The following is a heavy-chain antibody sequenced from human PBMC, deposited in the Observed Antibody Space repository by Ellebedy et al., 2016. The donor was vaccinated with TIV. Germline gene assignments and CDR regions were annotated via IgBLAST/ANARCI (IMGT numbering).Heavy chain of an antibody. CDR3: AKTRSFGDYFSPRLAWGYYCDY. CDR1: GFTFSSYA. D-gene: IGHD4-17*01. V-gene: IGHV3-23*01. Sequence: GGSLRLSXAASGFTFSSYAMSWVRQAPGKGLEWVSAISGSGNYTYYADSVKGRFTISRDNSKNTLYLQMSSLRAEDTAVYYCAKTRSFGDYFSPRLAWGYYCDYWGQGTQVTVSS. CDR2: ISGSGNYT. J-gene: IGHJ4*02.